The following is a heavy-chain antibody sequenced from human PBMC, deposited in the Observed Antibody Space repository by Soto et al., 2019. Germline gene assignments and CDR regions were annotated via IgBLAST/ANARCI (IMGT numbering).Heavy chain of an antibody. V-gene: IGHV3-11*01. CDR3: ARKGPRAARPNH. CDR1: GFIFRDYD. Sequence: QVHLVESGGGLVRPGGSLRLSCAASGFIFRDYDMSWIRQAPGKGLEWVSCISSSGTATYYADSVKGRFTISRDNAKNSLFVEMNSLSVEDTAVYYCARKGPRAARPNHWGQGTLVTVSS. J-gene: IGHJ5*02. D-gene: IGHD6-6*01. CDR2: ISSSGTAT.